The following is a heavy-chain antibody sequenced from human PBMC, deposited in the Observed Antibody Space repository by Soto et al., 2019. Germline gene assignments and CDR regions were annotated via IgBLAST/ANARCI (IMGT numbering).Heavy chain of an antibody. Sequence: QVQLQESGPGLVKPSQTLSLTCTVSGASISSGDYYWIWIRQHPGRGLEWIGYRCYTGGTFYTPSLKGRVTMSVDTSKNQFSLKLTSVNAAGTALDCCESVRGATIFDFWGRGTLVTVSS. J-gene: IGHJ4*02. CDR3: ESVRGATIFDF. CDR1: GASISSGDYY. V-gene: IGHV4-31*03. D-gene: IGHD5-12*01. CDR2: RCYTGGT.